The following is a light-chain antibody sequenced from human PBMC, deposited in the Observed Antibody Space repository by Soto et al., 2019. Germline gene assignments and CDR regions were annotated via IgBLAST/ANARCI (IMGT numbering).Light chain of an antibody. CDR2: RAS. CDR1: QSIVYSDGQAY. V-gene: IGKV2-30*01. J-gene: IGKJ1*01. CDR3: MQGTRWPPT. Sequence: DVVMTQSPLSLPVTLGQPASISCRSSQSIVYSDGQAYLSWFQQRPGQSPRRLIYRASNRDFGVPDRFSGSGSGTDFTLQIDRVEAEDVGIYYCMQGTRWPPTFGRGTRVEIK.